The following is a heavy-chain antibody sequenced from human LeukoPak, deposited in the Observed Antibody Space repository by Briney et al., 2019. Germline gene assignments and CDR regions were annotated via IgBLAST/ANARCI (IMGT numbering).Heavy chain of an antibody. V-gene: IGHV4-34*01. CDR2: ISPSGTT. J-gene: IGHJ5*02. D-gene: IGHD2-21*01. CDR3: AREHVTGEGLFDNWFDP. CDR1: GGSFSGFQ. Sequence: SSETLSLACGVSGGSFSGFQWSWIRQSPGKGLEWIGEISPSGTTDYNPSLKTRLSISLDKSKNRFSLKLSSVTAADTAVYYCAREHVTGEGLFDNWFDPWGPGTLVTVFS.